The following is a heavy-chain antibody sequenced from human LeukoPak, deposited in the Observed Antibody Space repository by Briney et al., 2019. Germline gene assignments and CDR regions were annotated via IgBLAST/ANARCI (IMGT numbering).Heavy chain of an antibody. CDR2: ISSSSSTI. CDR3: AKGNYGDSYNWFDP. CDR1: GFTFSSYS. J-gene: IGHJ5*02. V-gene: IGHV3-48*01. Sequence: GGSLRLSCAASGFTFSSYSMNWVRQAPGKGLEWVSYISSSSSTIYYADSVKGRFTISRDNAKNSLYLQMNSLRAEDTAVYYCAKGNYGDSYNWFDPWGQGTLVTVPS. D-gene: IGHD4-17*01.